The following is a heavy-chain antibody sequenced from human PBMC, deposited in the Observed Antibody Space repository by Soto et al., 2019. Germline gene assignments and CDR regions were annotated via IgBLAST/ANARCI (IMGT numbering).Heavy chain of an antibody. CDR3: VRHGSRGCCFDF. D-gene: IGHD3-10*01. V-gene: IGHV4-31*03. CDR1: GGSISSGGYY. CDR2: IYDRGST. Sequence: SETLSLTCTVSGGSISSGGYYWSWIRQHPGKGLEWIGYIYDRGSTDYNPSLKSRVTISVDPSKNQFSLRLNSVTAADTAVYHCVRHGSRGCCFDFWGQGTQVTVSS. J-gene: IGHJ4*02.